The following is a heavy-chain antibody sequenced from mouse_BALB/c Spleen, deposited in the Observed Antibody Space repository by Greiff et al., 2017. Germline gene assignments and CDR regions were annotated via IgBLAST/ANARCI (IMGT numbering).Heavy chain of an antibody. CDR2: IDPANGNT. V-gene: IGHV14-3*02. D-gene: IGHD2-1*01. CDR1: GFTINDSY. J-gene: IGHJ3*01. Sequence: VQLQQSGAELVKPGASVKLSCTASGFTINDSYMHWVKQRPEQGLEWIGRIDPANGNTKYDPTFQGKATITEDTSSNTAYLQLSSLTSEDTAVYYCAPDGNAVAYWGQGTLVTVSA. CDR3: APDGNAVAY.